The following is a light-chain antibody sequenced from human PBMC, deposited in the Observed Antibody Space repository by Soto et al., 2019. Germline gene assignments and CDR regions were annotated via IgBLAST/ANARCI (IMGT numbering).Light chain of an antibody. Sequence: NFMLTQPHSVSESPGKTVTISCTRSSGSIASNYVQWYQQRPGSAPTTVIYEDNQRPSGVPDRFSGSIDSSSNSASLTIPGLKTEDEADYYCQSYDSSNPVFGGGTQLTVL. J-gene: IGLJ7*01. V-gene: IGLV6-57*04. CDR1: SGSIASNY. CDR2: EDN. CDR3: QSYDSSNPV.